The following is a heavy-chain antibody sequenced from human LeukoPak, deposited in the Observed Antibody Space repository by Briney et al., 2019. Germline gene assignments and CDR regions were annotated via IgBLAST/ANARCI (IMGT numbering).Heavy chain of an antibody. D-gene: IGHD3-22*01. J-gene: IGHJ3*02. CDR2: IWYDGSNK. CDR3: AKFHDDSSGYRTDHDAFDI. V-gene: IGHV3-33*06. CDR1: GFSFSNFW. Sequence: SGGSLRLTCAASGFSFSNFWMSWVRQAPGKGLEWVAVIWYDGSNKYYADSVKGRFTISRDNSKNTLYLQMNSLRAEDTAVYYCAKFHDDSSGYRTDHDAFDIWGQGTMVTVSS.